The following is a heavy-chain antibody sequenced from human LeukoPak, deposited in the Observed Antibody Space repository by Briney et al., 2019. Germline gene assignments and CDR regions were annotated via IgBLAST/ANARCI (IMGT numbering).Heavy chain of an antibody. Sequence: PSETLSLTCAVYGGSFSGYYWSWIRQPPGKGLEWIGEINHSGSTNYNPSLKSRVTISVDTSKNQFSLKLSSVTAADTAVYYCARGLGNNWFDPWGQGTLVTVSS. CDR3: ARGLGNNWFDP. J-gene: IGHJ5*02. CDR2: INHSGST. D-gene: IGHD3-16*01. V-gene: IGHV4-34*01. CDR1: GGSFSGYY.